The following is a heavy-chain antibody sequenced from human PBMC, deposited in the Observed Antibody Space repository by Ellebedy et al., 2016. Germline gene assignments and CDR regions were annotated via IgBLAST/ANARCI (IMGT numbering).Heavy chain of an antibody. J-gene: IGHJ5*02. Sequence: SETLSLTCAVSGGSISSGGLWTWIRQPPGKGLEWIGYILHSGTTYYNPSLKSRLTISLDRSKNQFPLRLSPVTAADTAVYYCARVGGAYGSGSNWFDPWGQGTLVTVSS. CDR1: GGSISSGGL. CDR3: ARVGGAYGSGSNWFDP. V-gene: IGHV4-30-2*01. D-gene: IGHD3-10*01. CDR2: ILHSGTT.